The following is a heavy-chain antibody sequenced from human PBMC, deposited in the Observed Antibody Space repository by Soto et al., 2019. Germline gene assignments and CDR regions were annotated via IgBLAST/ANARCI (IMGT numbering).Heavy chain of an antibody. J-gene: IGHJ4*02. CDR2: INPNSGGT. CDR3: AREYCSGGSCYSGLAY. Sequence: ASVNVSCKASGYTFTGYYMHWVRQAPGQGLEWMGWINPNSGGTNYAQKFQGWVTMTRDTSISTAYMELSRLRSDDTAVYYCAREYCSGGSCYSGLAYWGQGTLVTVSS. CDR1: GYTFTGYY. D-gene: IGHD2-15*01. V-gene: IGHV1-2*04.